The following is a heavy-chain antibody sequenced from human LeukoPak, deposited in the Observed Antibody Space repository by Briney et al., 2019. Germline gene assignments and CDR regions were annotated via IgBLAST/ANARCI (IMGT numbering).Heavy chain of an antibody. D-gene: IGHD5-18*01. CDR1: GGSISSYY. V-gene: IGHV4-59*01. CDR2: IYYSGST. Sequence: SETLSLTRTVSGGSISSYYWVWIRQPPGKGLEWVGYIYYSGSTNYKSSLKSRVTISVDTSKNQFSLKLSSVTAADTAVYYCARTTEGGYSSGYFYYYYMDVWGKGTTVTISS. J-gene: IGHJ6*03. CDR3: ARTTEGGYSSGYFYYYYMDV.